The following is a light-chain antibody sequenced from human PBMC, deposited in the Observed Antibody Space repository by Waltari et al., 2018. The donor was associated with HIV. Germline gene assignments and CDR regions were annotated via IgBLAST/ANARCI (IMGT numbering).Light chain of an antibody. CDR2: RND. V-gene: IGLV1-47*01. Sequence: QSVLTHPPSASGTPGQRVAIPCSGSSSNIGNHYVFWYQQLPGTAPKLLVYRNDQRPSGVPDRFSGSKSGTSASLAISGLRSEDEADYYCATWDDTLSGYVFGTGTKVTVL. J-gene: IGLJ1*01. CDR3: ATWDDTLSGYV. CDR1: SSNIGNHY.